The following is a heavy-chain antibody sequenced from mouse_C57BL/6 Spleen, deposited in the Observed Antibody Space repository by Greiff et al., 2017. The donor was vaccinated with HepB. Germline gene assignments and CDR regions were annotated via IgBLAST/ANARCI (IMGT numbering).Heavy chain of an antibody. CDR1: GYAFSSSW. CDR2: IYPGDGDT. Sequence: QVQLKQSGPELVKPGASVKISCKASGYAFSSSWMNWVKQRPGKGLEWIGRIYPGDGDTNYNGKFKGKATLTADKSSSTAYMQLSSLTSEDSAVYFCARKRSSYAMDYWGQGTSVTVSS. D-gene: IGHD1-1*01. V-gene: IGHV1-82*01. J-gene: IGHJ4*01. CDR3: ARKRSSYAMDY.